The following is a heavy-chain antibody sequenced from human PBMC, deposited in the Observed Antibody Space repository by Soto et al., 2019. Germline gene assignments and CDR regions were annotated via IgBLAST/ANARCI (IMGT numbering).Heavy chain of an antibody. V-gene: IGHV3-30*03. CDR1: GFTFSSYG. CDR2: ISYDGSNK. J-gene: IGHJ4*02. CDR3: ARSRTVAAAGTFDY. D-gene: IGHD6-13*01. Sequence: PGGSLRPSCAASGFTFSSYGMHWVRQAPGKGLEWVAVISYDGSNKYYADSVKGRFTISRDNSKNTLYLQMNSLRAEDTAVYYCARSRTVAAAGTFDYWGQGA.